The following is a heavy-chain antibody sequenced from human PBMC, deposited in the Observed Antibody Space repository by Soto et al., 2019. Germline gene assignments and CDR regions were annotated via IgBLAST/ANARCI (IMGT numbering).Heavy chain of an antibody. CDR2: IIPMIGAT. J-gene: IGHJ3*02. V-gene: IGHV1-69*06. Sequence: QVQLVQSGSEVKKPGSSVEVSCKASGGTFSDFTLSWLRQAPGRGLEWMGGIIPMIGATNNAQKLKGRLTITADKSTGTVYMELNSLRSDDTAVYYCARYWSAGTLYGAFDIWGQGTEVTVSP. D-gene: IGHD2-15*01. CDR1: GGTFSDFT. CDR3: ARYWSAGTLYGAFDI.